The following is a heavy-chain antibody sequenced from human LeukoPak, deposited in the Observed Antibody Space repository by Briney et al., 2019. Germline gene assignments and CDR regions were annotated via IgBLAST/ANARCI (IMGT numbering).Heavy chain of an antibody. CDR1: GFTFSSYP. Sequence: GGSLRLSCAASGFTFSSYPLNWVRQAPGKGLQWVSSIGTSNNYVYYTDSVKGRFTISRDNAKNSLYLQMNSLRDEDTAIYYCARGATTERGYSYGLDYWGQGTLVTVSS. CDR2: IGTSNNYV. CDR3: ARGATTERGYSYGLDY. D-gene: IGHD5-18*01. V-gene: IGHV3-21*01. J-gene: IGHJ4*02.